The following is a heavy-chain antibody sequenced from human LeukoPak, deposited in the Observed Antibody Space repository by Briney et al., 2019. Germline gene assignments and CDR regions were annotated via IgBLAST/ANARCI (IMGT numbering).Heavy chain of an antibody. D-gene: IGHD6-19*01. J-gene: IGHJ4*02. Sequence: GGSLRLSCAASGFTFSSYSINWVRQAPGKGLEWVSSISSSSGYIYYADSVKGRFTISRDNAKNSLYLQMNSLRAEDMAVYYCARESGSASFDYWGQGTLVTVSS. CDR1: GFTFSSYS. V-gene: IGHV3-21*01. CDR3: ARESGSASFDY. CDR2: ISSSSGYI.